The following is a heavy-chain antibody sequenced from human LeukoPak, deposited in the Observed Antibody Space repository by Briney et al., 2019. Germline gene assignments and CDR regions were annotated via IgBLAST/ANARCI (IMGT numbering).Heavy chain of an antibody. J-gene: IGHJ6*02. Sequence: PSETLSLTCAVYGGSFSGYYWSWIRQPPGKGLEWIGEINHSGSTNYNPSLKSRVTISVDTSKNQFSLKLSSVTAADTAVYYCARGRGYSGYGIARGGFYYYYYYGMDVWGQGTTVTVSS. V-gene: IGHV4-34*01. CDR1: GGSFSGYY. CDR2: INHSGST. D-gene: IGHD5-12*01. CDR3: ARGRGYSGYGIARGGFYYYYYYGMDV.